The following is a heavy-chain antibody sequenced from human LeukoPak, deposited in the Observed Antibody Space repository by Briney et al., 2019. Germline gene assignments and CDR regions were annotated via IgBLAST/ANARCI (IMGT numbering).Heavy chain of an antibody. Sequence: GESLKISCKGSGYSFTNYWIAWVRQMPGKGLEWMGIIYPGDSDTRYSPSFQGQVTISADKSISTAYLQWSSLKASDTAMYYCARRGSYYYDILWDYYFDYWGQGTLVTVSS. CDR3: ARRGSYYYDILWDYYFDY. D-gene: IGHD3-22*01. CDR1: GYSFTNYW. CDR2: IYPGDSDT. V-gene: IGHV5-51*01. J-gene: IGHJ4*02.